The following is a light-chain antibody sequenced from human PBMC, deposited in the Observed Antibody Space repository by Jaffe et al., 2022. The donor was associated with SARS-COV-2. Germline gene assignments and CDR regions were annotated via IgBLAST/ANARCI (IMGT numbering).Light chain of an antibody. CDR1: QNVDGNY. Sequence: EIVLTQSPGTLSLSPGERATLSCRASQNVDGNYLAWYQQKPGQAPSLLIFDASNRATGIPDRFSGSGSGTDFTLTISRLEPEDFAVYYCQQYRNSLTFGPGTKVDVK. J-gene: IGKJ3*01. CDR2: DAS. CDR3: QQYRNSLT. V-gene: IGKV3-20*01.